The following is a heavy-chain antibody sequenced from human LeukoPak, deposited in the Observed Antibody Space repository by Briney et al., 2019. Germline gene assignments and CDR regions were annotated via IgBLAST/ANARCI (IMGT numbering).Heavy chain of an antibody. CDR1: GFTFSSYA. CDR3: ARDSPTDLRFLEWLLTPFTFDI. J-gene: IGHJ3*02. Sequence: PGGSLRLSCAASGFTFSSYAMSWVRQAPGKGLEWVSTISGSGGSTYYADSVKGRFTISRDNAKNSLYLQMNSLRAEDTAVYYCARDSPTDLRFLEWLLTPFTFDIWGQGTMVTVSS. V-gene: IGHV3-23*01. D-gene: IGHD3-3*01. CDR2: ISGSGGST.